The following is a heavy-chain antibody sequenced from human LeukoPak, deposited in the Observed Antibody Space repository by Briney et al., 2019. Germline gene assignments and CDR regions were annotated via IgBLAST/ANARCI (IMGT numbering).Heavy chain of an antibody. CDR1: GYTFTNNY. J-gene: IGHJ4*02. V-gene: IGHV1-46*01. CDR2: IYPRDGST. D-gene: IGHD7-27*01. CDR3: ARDALANWGCFDY. Sequence: ASVKVSCMASGYTFTNNYLHWVRQAPGQGLEWMGMIYPRDGSTSYAQNFQGRVTVTRDTSTTTVHMELRGLRSEDTAVYYCARDALANWGCFDYWGQGTLVTVSS.